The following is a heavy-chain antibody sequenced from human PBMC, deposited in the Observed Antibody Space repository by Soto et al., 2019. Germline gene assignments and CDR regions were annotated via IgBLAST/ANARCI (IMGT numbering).Heavy chain of an antibody. CDR2: ISGRVGTT. J-gene: IGHJ6*02. CDR1: GFTFDDYA. D-gene: IGHD5-12*01. V-gene: IGHV3-23*01. Sequence: PGGSLRLSCTVSGFTFDDYAMSWVRQAPGKGLEWVGFISGRVGTTEYAASVEGRLTISGDNSNSIPYLQMNSLRAEDTAVYYCTNAPRLRGFEHFNHALDVWGQGTTVTVSS. CDR3: TNAPRLRGFEHFNHALDV.